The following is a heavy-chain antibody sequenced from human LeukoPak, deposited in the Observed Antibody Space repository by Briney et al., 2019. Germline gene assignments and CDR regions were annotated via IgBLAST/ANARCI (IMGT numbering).Heavy chain of an antibody. D-gene: IGHD5-12*01. J-gene: IGHJ4*02. V-gene: IGHV1-18*01. Sequence: GASVKVSCKASGGTFSSYAISWVRQAPGQGLEWMGWIYNTNTNYGQKFQGRVTMTTDTSTSTAYMELRSLRSDDTAVYYCARAAADIVATTTADYWGQGTLVTVSS. CDR3: ARAAADIVATTTADY. CDR2: IYNTNT. CDR1: GGTFSSYA.